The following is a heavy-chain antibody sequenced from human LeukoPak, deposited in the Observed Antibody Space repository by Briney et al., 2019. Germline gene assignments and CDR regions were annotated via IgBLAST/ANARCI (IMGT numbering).Heavy chain of an antibody. D-gene: IGHD6-19*01. Sequence: GGSLRLSCAASGCTFSSYAMHWVRQAPGKGLEWVAVISYDGSNKYYADSVKGRFTISRDNSKNTLYLHMNSLRAEDTAVYYCARGRQWLVDYWGQGTLVTVSS. V-gene: IGHV3-30-3*01. J-gene: IGHJ4*02. CDR1: GCTFSSYA. CDR3: ARGRQWLVDY. CDR2: ISYDGSNK.